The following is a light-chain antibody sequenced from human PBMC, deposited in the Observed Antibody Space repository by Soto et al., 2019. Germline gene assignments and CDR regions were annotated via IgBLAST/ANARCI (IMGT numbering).Light chain of an antibody. CDR1: QGISNY. Sequence: DIQMTQSPSSLSASAGDRATITCRASQGISNYLAWYQQQPGKVPKLLIYVASTLQSGVPARFSGSGSGTDFTLTISSLQPEDVATYYCQKYNSAPRTFGQGTKVEIK. V-gene: IGKV1-27*01. J-gene: IGKJ1*01. CDR2: VAS. CDR3: QKYNSAPRT.